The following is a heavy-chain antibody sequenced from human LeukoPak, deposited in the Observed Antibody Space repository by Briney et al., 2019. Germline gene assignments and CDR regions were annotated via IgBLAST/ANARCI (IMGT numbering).Heavy chain of an antibody. CDR2: ISAYNGNT. CDR3: ARVMDYGDYPRWFDP. V-gene: IGHV1-18*01. CDR1: GYTFTSYG. D-gene: IGHD4-17*01. Sequence: ASVKVSCKASGYTFTSYGISWVRQAPGQGPEWMGWISAYNGNTNYAQKLQGRVTMTTDTSTSTAYMELRSLRSDDTAVYYCARVMDYGDYPRWFDPWGQGTLVTVSS. J-gene: IGHJ5*02.